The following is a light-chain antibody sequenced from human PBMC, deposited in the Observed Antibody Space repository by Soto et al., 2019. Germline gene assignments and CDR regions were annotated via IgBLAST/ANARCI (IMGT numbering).Light chain of an antibody. V-gene: IGKV1-5*01. CDR3: QHYANWPLT. Sequence: DIQMTQSPSTLSASVGDRVTITCRASQSISSWLAWYQQKAGKAPKLLIYDASSSESGVPSRFSGSGSGTEFTLTISSLQPYDFATYYCQHYANWPLTFGGGTKV. J-gene: IGKJ4*01. CDR1: QSISSW. CDR2: DAS.